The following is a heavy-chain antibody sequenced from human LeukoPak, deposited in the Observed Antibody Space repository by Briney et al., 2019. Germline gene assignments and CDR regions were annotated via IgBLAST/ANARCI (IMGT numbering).Heavy chain of an antibody. Sequence: PGGSLRLSCAASGFTFSSYAMSWVRQAPGKGLEWVSAISGSGGSTYYADSVKGRFTISRDNPKNTLYLQMNSLRAEDTAVYYCAKGIAVAGHYYFDYWGQGTLVTVSS. D-gene: IGHD6-19*01. CDR1: GFTFSSYA. V-gene: IGHV3-23*01. CDR2: ISGSGGST. CDR3: AKGIAVAGHYYFDY. J-gene: IGHJ4*02.